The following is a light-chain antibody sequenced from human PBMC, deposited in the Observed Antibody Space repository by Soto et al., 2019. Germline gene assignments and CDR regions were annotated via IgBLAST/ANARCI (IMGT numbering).Light chain of an antibody. CDR2: GVS. CDR3: QQYGSSSYT. Sequence: EIVLTQSPGTLSLSPGERATLSCRASESVSSTSLAWYQQKPGQAPRLLMYGVSSRATGIPDRFSGSGSGTDFTLTISRLEPEDFAVYYCQQYGSSSYTFGQGTKLEIK. V-gene: IGKV3-20*01. CDR1: ESVSSTS. J-gene: IGKJ2*01.